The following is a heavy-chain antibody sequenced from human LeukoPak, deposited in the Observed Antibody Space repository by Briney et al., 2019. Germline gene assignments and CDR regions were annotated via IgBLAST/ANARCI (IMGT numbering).Heavy chain of an antibody. CDR1: GGTFSGFH. CDR2: INHNGST. CDR3: APPPYYYETNGYSVA. J-gene: IGHJ5*02. Sequence: PSETLSLTCAVYGGTFSGFHWNWIRQPPGKGLEWIGDINHNGSTHYNPSLTSRVTIVDPSKNQFSLNLTSVTAADTAVYYCAPPPYYYETNGYSVAWGQGTLVTVSS. V-gene: IGHV4-34*08. D-gene: IGHD3-22*01.